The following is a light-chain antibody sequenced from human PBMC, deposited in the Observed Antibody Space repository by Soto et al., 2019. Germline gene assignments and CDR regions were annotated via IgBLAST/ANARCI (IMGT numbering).Light chain of an antibody. CDR1: QSISSN. J-gene: IGKJ1*01. CDR3: QQYNNWPPWT. Sequence: IVMTQSPATLSVSPGERATLSCRASQSISSNLAWYQQKPGQAPRVLIYGASTRATGIPARFSGSGSGTEFTLTISSLQSEDFAVYYCQQYNNWPPWTFGQGTKVEIK. V-gene: IGKV3-15*01. CDR2: GAS.